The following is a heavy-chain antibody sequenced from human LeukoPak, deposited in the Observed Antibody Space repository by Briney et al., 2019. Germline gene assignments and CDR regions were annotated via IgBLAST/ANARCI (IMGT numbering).Heavy chain of an antibody. V-gene: IGHV4-4*02. CDR3: AREGGPYRPLDY. CDR1: GGPISNTNW. J-gene: IGHJ4*02. Sequence: KASETLSLTCGVSGGPISNTNWWTWVRQPPGKGLCWIGEVNLQGSTNYNPSLKSRVAISVDNAENHLSLKLTSVTAADTAGYYCAREGGPYRPLDYSGQGTLVTVAS. CDR2: VNLQGST.